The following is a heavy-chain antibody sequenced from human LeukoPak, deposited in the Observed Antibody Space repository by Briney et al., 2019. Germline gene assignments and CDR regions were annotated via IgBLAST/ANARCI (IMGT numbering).Heavy chain of an antibody. V-gene: IGHV4-59*01. D-gene: IGHD3-3*02. J-gene: IGHJ6*02. Sequence: SETLSLTCTVSGGSISSYYWSWIRQPPGKGLGWIGYIYYSGSTNYNPSLKSRVTISVDTSKNQFSLKLSSVTAADTAVYYCARGHFWSGYFGIPYYYYGMDVWGQGTTVTVSS. CDR3: ARGHFWSGYFGIPYYYYGMDV. CDR2: IYYSGST. CDR1: GGSISSYY.